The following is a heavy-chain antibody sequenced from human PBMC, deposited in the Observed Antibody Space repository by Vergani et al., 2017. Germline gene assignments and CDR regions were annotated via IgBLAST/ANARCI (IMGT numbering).Heavy chain of an antibody. CDR1: GFTFSSYW. CDR3: ARASRFGELYYYYYGMDV. J-gene: IGHJ6*02. V-gene: IGHV3-7*01. CDR2: IKQDGSEK. Sequence: EVQLVESGGGLVQPGGSLRLSCAASGFTFSSYWMSWVRQAPGKGLEWVANIKQDGSEKYYVDSVKGRFTISRDNAKNSLYLQMNSLRAEDTAVYYCARASRFGELYYYYYGMDVWGQGTTVTVFS. D-gene: IGHD3-10*02.